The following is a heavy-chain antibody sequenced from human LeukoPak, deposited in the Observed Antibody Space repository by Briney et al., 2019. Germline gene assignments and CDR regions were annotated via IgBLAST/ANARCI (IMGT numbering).Heavy chain of an antibody. J-gene: IGHJ4*02. CDR2: VNPNSGGP. CDR1: GYIFTGYY. Sequence: GASVKVSCEASGYIFTGYYIHWVRQAPGQGLEWMGWVNPNSGGPNYAQKFQGRVTMTRDTSISTAYMELTRLTSDDTAVYYCARDGDTSSGWYGYSDYWGQGTLVTVSS. V-gene: IGHV1-2*02. D-gene: IGHD6-19*01. CDR3: ARDGDTSSGWYGYSDY.